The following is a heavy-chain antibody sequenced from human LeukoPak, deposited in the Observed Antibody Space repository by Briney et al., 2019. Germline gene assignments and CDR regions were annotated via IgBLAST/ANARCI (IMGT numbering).Heavy chain of an antibody. D-gene: IGHD3-22*01. V-gene: IGHV1-3*01. J-gene: IGHJ4*02. CDR2: INGGSGNT. CDR3: ANPRYDSSGYYYVD. CDR1: GYTFTDYT. Sequence: ASVKVSCKASGYTFTDYTMHWLRPAPGQRLDWMGWINGGSGNTKYSPEFQGRVTITRDTSASTAYMELSSLRSEDTAVYYCANPRYDSSGYYYVDWVQGTLVTVSS.